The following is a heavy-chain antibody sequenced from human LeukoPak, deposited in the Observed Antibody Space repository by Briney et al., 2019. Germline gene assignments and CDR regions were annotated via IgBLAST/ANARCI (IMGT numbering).Heavy chain of an antibody. CDR2: ISGSGGST. J-gene: IGHJ5*02. Sequence: GGSLRLSCAASGFTFSSYAMSWVRQAPGKGLEWVSAISGSGGSTYYADSVKGRFTISRDNSKNTLYLQMNSLRAEDTAVYYCAKDRVIWFGELYRFDPWGQGTMVTVSS. D-gene: IGHD3-10*01. CDR3: AKDRVIWFGELYRFDP. V-gene: IGHV3-23*01. CDR1: GFTFSSYA.